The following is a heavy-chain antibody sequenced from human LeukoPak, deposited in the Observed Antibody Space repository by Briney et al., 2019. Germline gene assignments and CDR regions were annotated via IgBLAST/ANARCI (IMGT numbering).Heavy chain of an antibody. D-gene: IGHD2-2*01. CDR3: ARDSYCSSTSCYVSPIDY. CDR1: GFTFSSYW. J-gene: IGHJ4*02. CDR2: IKQDGSEK. V-gene: IGHV3-7*01. Sequence: GGSLRLSCAASGFTFSSYWMSWVRQAPGKGLEWVANIKQDGSEKYYVDSVKGRFTISRDNAKNSLYLQMNSLRAEDTAVYYCARDSYCSSTSCYVSPIDYWGQGTLVTVSS.